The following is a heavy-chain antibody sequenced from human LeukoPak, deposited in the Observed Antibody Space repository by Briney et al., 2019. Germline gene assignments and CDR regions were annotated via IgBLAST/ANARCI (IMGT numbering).Heavy chain of an antibody. J-gene: IGHJ4*02. D-gene: IGHD6-19*01. CDR1: RFTLSNYW. Sequence: GGSLRLSCAASRFTLSNYWMSWVRQAPGKGLEWVANIKQDVSETYYMDSVKGRFTISRDNAKNSLSLQMKSLRAEDTAVYYCARQRGSGCLDYWGQGTLVTVSS. CDR3: ARQRGSGCLDY. CDR2: IKQDVSET. V-gene: IGHV3-7*01.